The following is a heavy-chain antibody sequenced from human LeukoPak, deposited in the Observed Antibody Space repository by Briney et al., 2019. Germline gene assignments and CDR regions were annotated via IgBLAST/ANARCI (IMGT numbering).Heavy chain of an antibody. D-gene: IGHD3-22*01. Sequence: ASVTVSCKASGYTFTSYGISWVRQAPGQGLEWMGWISAYNGNTNYAQKLQGRVTMTTDTSTSTAYMELRSLRSDDTAVYYCARGSSYYYDSSGYCFDYWGQGTLVTVSS. CDR2: ISAYNGNT. V-gene: IGHV1-18*01. J-gene: IGHJ4*02. CDR1: GYTFTSYG. CDR3: ARGSSYYYDSSGYCFDY.